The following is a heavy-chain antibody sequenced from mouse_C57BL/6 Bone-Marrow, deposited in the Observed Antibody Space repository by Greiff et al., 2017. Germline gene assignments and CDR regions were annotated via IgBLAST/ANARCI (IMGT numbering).Heavy chain of an antibody. Sequence: VQLQQSGAELARPGASVKLSCKASGYTFTSYGISWVKQRTGQGLEWIGEIYPRSGNTYYNEKFKGKATLTADKSSSTAYMELRSLTSEDSAVYFCARGRITTGVAPFAYWGQGTLVTVAA. V-gene: IGHV1-81*01. J-gene: IGHJ3*01. CDR2: IYPRSGNT. D-gene: IGHD1-1*01. CDR1: GYTFTSYG. CDR3: ARGRITTGVAPFAY.